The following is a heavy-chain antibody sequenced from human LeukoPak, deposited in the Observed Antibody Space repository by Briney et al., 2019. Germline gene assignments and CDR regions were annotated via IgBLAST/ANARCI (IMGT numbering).Heavy chain of an antibody. CDR1: GGSFSGYY. CDR3: ARGPISIVATTRLLDY. V-gene: IGHV4-34*01. CDR2: INHSGST. D-gene: IGHD5-12*01. Sequence: PSETLSLTCAVYGGSFSGYYWSWIRQPPGKGLEWNGEINHSGSTNYNPSLKSRVTISVDTSKNQFSRKLSSVTAADTAVYYCARGPISIVATTRLLDYWGQGTLVTVSS. J-gene: IGHJ4*02.